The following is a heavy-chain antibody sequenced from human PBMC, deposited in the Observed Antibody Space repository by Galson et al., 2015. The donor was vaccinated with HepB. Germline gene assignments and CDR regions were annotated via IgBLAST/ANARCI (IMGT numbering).Heavy chain of an antibody. V-gene: IGHV3-23*01. CDR2: ISGSGGST. D-gene: IGHD6-13*01. Sequence: SLRLSCAASGFTFSSYAMSWVRQAPGKGLEWVSAISGSGGSTYYADSAKGRFTISRDNSKNTLYLQMNSLRAEDTAVYYCAKDGSHSSSWSRDDYWGQGTLVTVSS. CDR1: GFTFSSYA. CDR3: AKDGSHSSSWSRDDY. J-gene: IGHJ4*02.